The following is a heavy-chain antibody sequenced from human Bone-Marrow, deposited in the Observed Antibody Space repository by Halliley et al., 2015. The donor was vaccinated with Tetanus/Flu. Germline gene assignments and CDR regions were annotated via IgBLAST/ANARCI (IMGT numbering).Heavy chain of an antibody. CDR2: NSSRGSP. CDR3: ARDVDDYSDYIWFDP. V-gene: IGHV4-59*01. D-gene: IGHD4-17*01. Sequence: GYNSSRGSPKHNPSLNSRVPISMDTPKTQVSLKLTSTTAADTAVYYCARDVDDYSDYIWFDPWGQGTLVTVSS. J-gene: IGHJ5*02.